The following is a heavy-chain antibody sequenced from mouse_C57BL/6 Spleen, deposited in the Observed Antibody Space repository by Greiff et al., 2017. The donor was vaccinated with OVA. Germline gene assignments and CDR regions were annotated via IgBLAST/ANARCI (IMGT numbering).Heavy chain of an antibody. D-gene: IGHD3-2*02. CDR2: IYPGDGDT. Sequence: VQRVESGPELVKPGASVKISCKASGYAFSSSWMNWVKQRPGKGLEWIGRIYPGDGDTNYNGKFKGKATLTADKSSSTAYMQLSSLTSEDSAVYFCAREGAAQATDYWGQGTTLTVSS. CDR3: AREGAAQATDY. V-gene: IGHV1-82*01. J-gene: IGHJ2*01. CDR1: GYAFSSSW.